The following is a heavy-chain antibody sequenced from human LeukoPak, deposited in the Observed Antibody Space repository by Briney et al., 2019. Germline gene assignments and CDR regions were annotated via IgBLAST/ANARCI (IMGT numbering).Heavy chain of an antibody. J-gene: IGHJ5*02. CDR3: ARAHPYHLLYGGWFDP. CDR2: IYNSGST. CDR1: GGSISSSSYY. Sequence: SETLSLTCTVAGGSISSSSYYWGWIRQPPGKGLEWIGYIYNSGSTYYIPSLKSRVTISVDRSKTQFSLNLSSVTAADTAVYYCARAHPYHLLYGGWFDPWGQGTLVTVSS. D-gene: IGHD2-2*02. V-gene: IGHV4-39*07.